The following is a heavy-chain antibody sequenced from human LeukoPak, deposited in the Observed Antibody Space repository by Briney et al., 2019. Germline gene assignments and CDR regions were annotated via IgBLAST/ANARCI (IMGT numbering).Heavy chain of an antibody. CDR1: GGSISSSTYY. CDR3: ATLAGITIFGDTFDY. D-gene: IGHD3-3*01. J-gene: IGHJ4*02. CDR2: IYYSGST. Sequence: SETLSLTCTVSGGSISSSTYYWGWIRQPPGKGLEWIGNIYYSGSTYYNPSLKGRVTISVDTSKNQFSLKLSSVTAADTAVYYCATLAGITIFGDTFDYWGQGALVTVSS. V-gene: IGHV4-39*01.